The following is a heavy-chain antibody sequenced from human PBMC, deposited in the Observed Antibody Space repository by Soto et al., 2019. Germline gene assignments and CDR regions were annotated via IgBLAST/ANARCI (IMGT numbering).Heavy chain of an antibody. CDR3: AKDRRVRDGLDV. Sequence: QVQLVESGGGVVQPGRSLRLSCAASGFTFSNYGVHWVRQAPGSGLEWVALISYDGNYQYYADAVKGRFTISRDNSKNTLYLEMTSLRSEDTAVYSCAKDRRVRDGLDVWGQGTTVTVSS. D-gene: IGHD3-10*01. V-gene: IGHV3-30*18. J-gene: IGHJ6*02. CDR1: GFTFSNYG. CDR2: ISYDGNYQ.